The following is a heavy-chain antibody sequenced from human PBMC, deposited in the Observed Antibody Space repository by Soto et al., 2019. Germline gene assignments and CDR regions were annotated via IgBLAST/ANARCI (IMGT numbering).Heavy chain of an antibody. J-gene: IGHJ4*02. CDR2: IIPILGIA. CDR1: GGTFSSYT. CDR3: ARGARDGYNFRYFDY. D-gene: IGHD5-12*01. Sequence: QVQLVQSGAEVKKPGSSVKVSCKASGGTFSSYTISWVRQAPGQGLEWMGRIIPILGIANYAQKFQGRFTITADKSTSTAYMELSSLRSEDTAVYYCARGARDGYNFRYFDYWGQGTLVTVSS. V-gene: IGHV1-69*02.